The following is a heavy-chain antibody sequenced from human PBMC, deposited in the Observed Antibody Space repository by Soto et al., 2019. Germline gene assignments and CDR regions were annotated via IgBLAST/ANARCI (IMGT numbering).Heavy chain of an antibody. D-gene: IGHD2-15*01. J-gene: IGHJ4*02. CDR2: TSESGGT. CDR1: GDSLSRMNW. CDR3: ARHSGGTFDS. V-gene: IGHV4-4*02. Sequence: SETLSLTCAVSGDSLSRMNWWSWVRQPPGEGLEWIGETSESGGTKYSPSLRSRVTISVDKSNNHPSLKLSSVTAADTAVYYCARHSGGTFDSWGQG.